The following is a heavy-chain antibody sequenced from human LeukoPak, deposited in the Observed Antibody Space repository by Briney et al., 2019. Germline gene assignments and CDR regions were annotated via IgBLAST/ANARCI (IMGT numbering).Heavy chain of an antibody. Sequence: GGSLRLSCAVSGFTVSSNYMNWVRQAPGKGLEWVPVIHAGGTTFYADSVKGRFTISRDNSKNTLYLQMNSLRADDTAVYYCAREVRGDYFDFWGQGTLVTVSS. V-gene: IGHV3-53*01. CDR3: AREVRGDYFDF. CDR1: GFTVSSNY. CDR2: IHAGGTT. D-gene: IGHD3-16*01. J-gene: IGHJ4*02.